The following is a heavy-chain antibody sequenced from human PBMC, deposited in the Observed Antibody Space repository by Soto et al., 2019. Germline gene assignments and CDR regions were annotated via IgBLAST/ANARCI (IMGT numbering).Heavy chain of an antibody. CDR3: ARDQWGAARDMYL. V-gene: IGHV3-74*01. CDR1: GFTFSTYW. J-gene: IGHJ6*02. Sequence: EVQLVESGGGLGQPGGSQRLSCAASGFTFSTYWIHWVRQAPGKGLVWVSRINSDGSSTNYAVSVKGRFTISRDNAKNTLFPQMNSLRPDDTAVYYCARDQWGAARDMYLCGHGTTVPV. D-gene: IGHD2-8*01. CDR2: INSDGSST.